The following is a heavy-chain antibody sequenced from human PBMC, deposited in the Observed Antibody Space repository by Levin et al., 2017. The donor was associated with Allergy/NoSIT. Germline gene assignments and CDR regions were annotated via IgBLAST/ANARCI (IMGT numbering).Heavy chain of an antibody. CDR3: ARSALLYYDILTGYSCDAFDI. D-gene: IGHD3-9*01. V-gene: IGHV4-59*01. J-gene: IGHJ3*02. CDR1: GGSIRSYY. Sequence: SQTLSLTCTVSGGSIRSYYWSWIRQPPGKGLEWIGYIYYSGSTNYNPSLKSRVTISVDTSKNQFSLKLSSVTAADTAVYYCARSALLYYDILTGYSCDAFDIWGQGTMVTVCS. CDR2: IYYSGST.